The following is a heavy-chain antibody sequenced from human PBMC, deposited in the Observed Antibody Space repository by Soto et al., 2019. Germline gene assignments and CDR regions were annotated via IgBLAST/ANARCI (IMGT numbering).Heavy chain of an antibody. CDR1: GGSISSYY. D-gene: IGHD3-16*01. Sequence: SETLSLTCTVSGGSISSYYWSWIRQPPGKGLEWIGYIYYSGSTNYNPSLKSRVTISVDTSKNQFSLKLSSVTAADTAVYYCARDQNGGLDYWGQGTLVTVS. CDR2: IYYSGST. V-gene: IGHV4-59*01. J-gene: IGHJ4*02. CDR3: ARDQNGGLDY.